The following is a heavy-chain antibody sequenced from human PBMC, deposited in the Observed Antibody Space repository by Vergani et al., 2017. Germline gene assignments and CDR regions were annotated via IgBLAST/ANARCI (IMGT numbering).Heavy chain of an antibody. D-gene: IGHD6-6*01. CDR3: ARDRSIAARSRWFDP. CDR2: IYYSGST. CDR1: VGSISSGGYY. V-gene: IGHV4-31*03. Sequence: QVQLQESGPGLVKPSQTLSLTCTVSVGSISSGGYYCSWIRQHPGKGLEWIGYIYYSGSTYYNPSLKSRVTISVDTSKNQFSLKLSSVTAADTAVYYCARDRSIAARSRWFDPWGQGTLVTVSS. J-gene: IGHJ5*02.